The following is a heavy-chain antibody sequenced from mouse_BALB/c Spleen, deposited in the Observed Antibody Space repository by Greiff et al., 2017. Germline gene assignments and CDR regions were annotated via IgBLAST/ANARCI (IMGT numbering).Heavy chain of an antibody. V-gene: IGHV1-63*02. D-gene: IGHD1-1*01. J-gene: IGHJ2*01. Sequence: VQLQQSGAELVRPGTSVKISCKASGYTFTNYWLGWVKQRPGHGLEWIGDIYPGGGYTNYNEKFKGKATLTADTSSSTAYMQLSSLTSEDSAVYFCARENYYGSSDYWGQGTTLTVSS. CDR2: IYPGGGYT. CDR3: ARENYYGSSDY. CDR1: GYTFTNYW.